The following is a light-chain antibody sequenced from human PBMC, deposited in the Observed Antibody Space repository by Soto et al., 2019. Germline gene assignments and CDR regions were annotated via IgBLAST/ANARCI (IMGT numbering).Light chain of an antibody. CDR3: CSYAGSRV. CDR2: EGS. V-gene: IGLV2-23*01. J-gene: IGLJ3*02. CDR1: SSDVGSYNL. Sequence: QSALTQPASVSGSPGQSITISCTGTSSDVGSYNLVSWYQQHPGNATKLMIYEGSKRPSGVSNRFSGSKSGNTASLTISGLQAEDEADYYCCSYAGSRVFGGGTKVTVL.